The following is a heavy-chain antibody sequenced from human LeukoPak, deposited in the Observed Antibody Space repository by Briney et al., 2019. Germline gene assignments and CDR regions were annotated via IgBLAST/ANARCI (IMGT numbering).Heavy chain of an antibody. V-gene: IGHV3-53*01. CDR1: GFTVSTDF. CDR2: IQSGDRT. CDR3: ANRGF. Sequence: PGGSLRLSCAASGFTVSTDFMKWVRQAPGKGLEWVSMIQSGDRTYYAASVEGRFTISRDTSKNTLYLQMNSLRAEHTAVYYCANRGFWGQGTLVTVSS. J-gene: IGHJ4*02.